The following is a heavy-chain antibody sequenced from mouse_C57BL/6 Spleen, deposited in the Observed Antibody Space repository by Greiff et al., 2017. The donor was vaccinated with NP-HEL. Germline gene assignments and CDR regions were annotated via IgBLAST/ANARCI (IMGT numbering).Heavy chain of an antibody. V-gene: IGHV1-20*01. J-gene: IGHJ3*01. CDR1: GYSFTGYF. CDR3: AREDYDYDGFAY. CDR2: INPYNGDT. D-gene: IGHD2-4*01. Sequence: EVHLVESGPELVKPGDSVKISCKASGYSFTGYFMNWVMQSHGKSLEWIGRINPYNGDTFYNQKFKGKATLTVDKSSSTAHMELRSLTSEDSAVYYCAREDYDYDGFAYWGQGTLVTVSA.